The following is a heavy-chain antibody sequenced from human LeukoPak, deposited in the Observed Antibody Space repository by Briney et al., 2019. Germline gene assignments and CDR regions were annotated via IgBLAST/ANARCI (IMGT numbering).Heavy chain of an antibody. Sequence: GGSLRLSCAASGFSFSSYNMNWVRQAPGKGLEWVSYISSSGSTIYYADSVKGRFTISRDNAKNSLYLQMNSLRSEDTAVYYCAELGITMIGGVWGKGTTVTISS. CDR2: ISSSGSTI. CDR1: GFSFSSYN. CDR3: AELGITMIGGV. V-gene: IGHV3-48*04. J-gene: IGHJ6*04. D-gene: IGHD3-10*02.